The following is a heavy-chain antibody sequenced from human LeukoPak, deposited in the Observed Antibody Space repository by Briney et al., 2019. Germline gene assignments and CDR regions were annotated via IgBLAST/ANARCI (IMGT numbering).Heavy chain of an antibody. V-gene: IGHV1-8*01. J-gene: IGHJ4*02. CDR1: GYTFTSYD. Sequence: ASVKVSCKASGYTFTSYDINWVRQATGQGLEWMGWMNPNSGNTGYAQKFQGRVTMTRNTSISTAYMELSSLRSEDTAVYYCAMRYDFWSGYYPDYWGQGTLVTVSS. D-gene: IGHD3-3*01. CDR2: MNPNSGNT. CDR3: AMRYDFWSGYYPDY.